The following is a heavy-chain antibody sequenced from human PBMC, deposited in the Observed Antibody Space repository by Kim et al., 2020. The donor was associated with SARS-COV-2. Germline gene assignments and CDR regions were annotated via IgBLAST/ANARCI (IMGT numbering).Heavy chain of an antibody. Sequence: SENPNYTPTLKSRVTISVDTSKNQFSLKLGSVTAADTAVYYCAPGRSMDVWGQGTTVTVSS. J-gene: IGHJ6*02. D-gene: IGHD3-10*01. CDR2: SENP. V-gene: IGHV4-59*01. CDR3: APGRSMDV.